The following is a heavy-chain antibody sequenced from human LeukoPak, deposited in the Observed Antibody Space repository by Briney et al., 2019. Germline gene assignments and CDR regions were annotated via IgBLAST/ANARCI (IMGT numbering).Heavy chain of an antibody. J-gene: IGHJ4*02. Sequence: ASVKVSCKASGYTFTDYALHWVRQAPGQSLEWMGWITTGRGETRYSREFQRRITFTRDTSASTVYMDLSDLRSEDTAVYYCARGGKQWRGGNYFDSWGQGTLVAVSS. CDR2: ITTGRGET. V-gene: IGHV1-3*03. CDR1: GYTFTDYA. CDR3: ARGGKQWRGGNYFDS. D-gene: IGHD6-19*01.